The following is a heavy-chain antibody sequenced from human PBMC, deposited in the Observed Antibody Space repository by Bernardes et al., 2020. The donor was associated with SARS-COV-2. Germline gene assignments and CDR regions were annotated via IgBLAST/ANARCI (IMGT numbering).Heavy chain of an antibody. Sequence: ALVKVSCKASGYPFTGYYLHWVRQAPGQGLEWMGWINHNSGGTNYAQRFQDRVTMTRDTSISTAYMELSRLRSDDTAVYYCALPPTNYDRFGMDVWGQGTTVTVSS. V-gene: IGHV1-2*02. J-gene: IGHJ6*02. CDR2: INHNSGGT. CDR3: ALPPTNYDRFGMDV. CDR1: GYPFTGYY. D-gene: IGHD3-22*01.